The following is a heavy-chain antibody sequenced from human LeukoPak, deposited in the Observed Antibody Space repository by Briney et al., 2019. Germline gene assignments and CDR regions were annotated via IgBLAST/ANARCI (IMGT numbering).Heavy chain of an antibody. CDR2: ISYDGSNK. D-gene: IGHD1-26*01. CDR3: AKDPGGSYPYFDY. Sequence: GRSLRLSCAASGFTFSSYGMHWVRQAPGKGLEGVAVISYDGSNKYYADSVKGRFTISRDNSKNTLYLQMNSLRAEDTAVYYCAKDPGGSYPYFDYWGQGTLVTVSS. V-gene: IGHV3-30*18. J-gene: IGHJ4*02. CDR1: GFTFSSYG.